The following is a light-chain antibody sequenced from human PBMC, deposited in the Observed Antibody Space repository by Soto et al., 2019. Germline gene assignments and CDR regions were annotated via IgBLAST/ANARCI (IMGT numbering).Light chain of an antibody. CDR1: SSDIASYKF. CDR2: EVN. CDR3: SSATYTDTLLV. Sequence: QSVLTQPASVSGSPGQSITICCSGTSSDIASYKFVSWFQHHPGKAPKLLIYEVNNRPSGISNRFSGSKSGNTASLTISGLQPEDEANYFCSSATYTDTLLVFGGGTKLTVL. J-gene: IGLJ2*01. V-gene: IGLV2-14*01.